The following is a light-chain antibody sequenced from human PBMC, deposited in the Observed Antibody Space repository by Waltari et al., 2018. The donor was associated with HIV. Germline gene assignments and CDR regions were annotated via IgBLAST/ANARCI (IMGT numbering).Light chain of an antibody. CDR3: QQYDSLPVV. J-gene: IGKJ5*01. CDR2: DAS. Sequence: IQLTQSPSSLSVSVGATVTITCQASQDINHYLNWYQQKPGKPPKLLMYDASNLEVGVPSRFSGSGSGTHFTFIISSLQPEDIATYYCQQYDSLPVVFGKGTRLEI. V-gene: IGKV1-33*01. CDR1: QDINHY.